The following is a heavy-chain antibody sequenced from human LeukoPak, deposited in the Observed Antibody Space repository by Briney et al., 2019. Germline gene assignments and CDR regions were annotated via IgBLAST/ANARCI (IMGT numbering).Heavy chain of an antibody. CDR2: INPHSVAT. J-gene: IGHJ6*03. Sequence: ASVKVSCKASGYTFAGHYIHWVRQAPGQGLEWMGWINPHSVATNRAQGFQGRVTMTSDTSISTDYMELSRLTSDDTAVYYCARPPYDILTGFSSGYYFYYMDVWGKGTTVTVSS. V-gene: IGHV1-2*02. CDR3: ARPPYDILTGFSSGYYFYYMDV. D-gene: IGHD3-9*01. CDR1: GYTFAGHY.